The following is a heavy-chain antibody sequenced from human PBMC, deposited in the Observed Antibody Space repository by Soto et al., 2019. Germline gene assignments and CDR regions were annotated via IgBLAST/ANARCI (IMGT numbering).Heavy chain of an antibody. Sequence: QVQLVQSGAEVKKPGSSVKVSCKASGGSFRREAINWVRQAPGQGPEWMGNILPFFGTSDYAQKVQGRVTVTADMSTTTVYMELSSLRVEDTAVYYCARGHELGGNSEAFDVWGQGTMVIVSS. CDR3: ARGHELGGNSEAFDV. CDR1: GGSFRREA. D-gene: IGHD2-15*01. V-gene: IGHV1-69*14. J-gene: IGHJ3*01. CDR2: ILPFFGTS.